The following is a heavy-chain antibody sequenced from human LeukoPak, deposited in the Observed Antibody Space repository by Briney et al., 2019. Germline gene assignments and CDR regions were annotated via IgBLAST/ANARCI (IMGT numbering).Heavy chain of an antibody. CDR1: GFTFSSYA. Sequence: PGGSLRLSCAASGFTFSSYAMSWVRQAPGKGLEWVSAISGSGGSTYYADSVKGRFTISRDNSKNTLYLQMNSLRAEDTAVYYCAKGFDWLSSIPPFDYWGQGTLVTVSS. CDR3: AKGFDWLSSIPPFDY. D-gene: IGHD3-9*01. V-gene: IGHV3-23*01. CDR2: ISGSGGST. J-gene: IGHJ4*02.